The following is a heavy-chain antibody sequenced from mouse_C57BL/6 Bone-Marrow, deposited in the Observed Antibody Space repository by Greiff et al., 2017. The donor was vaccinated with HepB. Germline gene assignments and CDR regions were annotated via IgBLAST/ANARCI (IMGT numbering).Heavy chain of an antibody. Sequence: EVKVVESGGGLVQPGGSLSLSCAASGFTFTDYYMSWVRQPPRKALEWLGFIRNKANGYTTEYSASVKGRFTISRDNSQSILYLQMNALRAEDSATYYCARVCYDYDGDFDYWGQGTTLTVAS. J-gene: IGHJ2*01. V-gene: IGHV7-3*01. CDR1: GFTFTDYY. CDR2: IRNKANGYTT. D-gene: IGHD2-4*01. CDR3: ARVCYDYDGDFDY.